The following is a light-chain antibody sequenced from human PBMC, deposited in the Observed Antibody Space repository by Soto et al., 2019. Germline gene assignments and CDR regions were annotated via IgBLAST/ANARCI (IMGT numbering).Light chain of an antibody. CDR1: QGIGTD. CDR2: DAS. V-gene: IGKV1-17*01. J-gene: IGKJ1*01. Sequence: IHMTQSPSSLSASQGDRVTITCRASQGIGTDLGWYQQKPGRAPKLLIYDASSLQSGVPSRFSGSGSGTEFTLTISSLQPDDFATYYCQHYNSYSEAFGQGTKVDIK. CDR3: QHYNSYSEA.